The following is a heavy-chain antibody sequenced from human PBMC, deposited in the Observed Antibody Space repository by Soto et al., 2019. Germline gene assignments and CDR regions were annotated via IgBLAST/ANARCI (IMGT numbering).Heavy chain of an antibody. CDR3: ARPPTTVTTYFDS. CDR2: IIPILGIA. D-gene: IGHD4-17*01. J-gene: IGHJ4*02. CDR1: GGTFSSYT. Sequence: ASVKVSCKASGGTFSSYTISWVRQAPGQGLEWMGRIIPILGIANYAQKFQGRVTITADKSTSTAYMELSSLRSEDTAVYYCARPPTTVTTYFDSWGQGTLVTVSS. V-gene: IGHV1-69*02.